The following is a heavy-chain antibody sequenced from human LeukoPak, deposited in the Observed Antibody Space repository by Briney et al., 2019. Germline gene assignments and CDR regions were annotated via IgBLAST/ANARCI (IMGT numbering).Heavy chain of an antibody. Sequence: SETLSLTCAVHAVSCVDYNCSSLRQPPGKGLEWIGEIHPHGIFYYNSSLVSRVTISIDTSKTQFSLRLTSVTAADTAFYHCARSRDRSKAGDLWGQGSLVTVSS. CDR1: AVSCVDYN. V-gene: IGHV4-34*01. J-gene: IGHJ5*02. D-gene: IGHD5-24*01. CDR3: ARSRDRSKAGDL. CDR2: IHPHGIF.